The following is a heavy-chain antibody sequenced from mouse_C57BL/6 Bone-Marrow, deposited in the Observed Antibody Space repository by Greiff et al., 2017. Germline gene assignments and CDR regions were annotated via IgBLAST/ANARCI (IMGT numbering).Heavy chain of an antibody. CDR3: ARGGLGIDY. CDR2: IDPSDSYT. D-gene: IGHD4-1*01. J-gene: IGHJ2*01. CDR1: GYTFTSYW. Sequence: QVQLQQSGAELVKPGASVKLSCKASGYTFTSYWMQWVKQRPGQGLEWIGEIDPSDSYTNYNQKFKGKATLTVDTSSSTAYMQLSSLTSEDSAVYYCARGGLGIDYWGQGTTLTVSS. V-gene: IGHV1-50*01.